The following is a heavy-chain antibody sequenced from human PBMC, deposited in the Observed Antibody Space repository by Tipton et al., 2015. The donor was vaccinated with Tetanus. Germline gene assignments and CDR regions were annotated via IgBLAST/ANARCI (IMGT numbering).Heavy chain of an antibody. CDR1: GFTFSHFW. J-gene: IGHJ4*02. V-gene: IGHV3-74*01. CDR3: ARDLGSRISMVRGLLAH. CDR2: INTDGSTT. D-gene: IGHD3-10*01. Sequence: SLRLSCAASGFTFSHFWMHWVRQAPGKGLVWISEINTDGSTTSYADSVKGRFTVSRDDAKNTLFLQMNSLGVEDTAVYYCARDLGSRISMVRGLLAHWGQGALVTVSS.